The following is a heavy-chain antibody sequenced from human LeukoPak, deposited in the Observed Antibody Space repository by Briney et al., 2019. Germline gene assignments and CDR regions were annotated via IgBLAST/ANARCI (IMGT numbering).Heavy chain of an antibody. Sequence: SETLSLTYAVYGGSFSRYYWSWIRQSTGKGVEWIAEIDHRGDTNYNPSVKSRFTISVDTSKNQFSLKMRSLSAADTALYYCARGATISETGYFDFWGQGTLVTVSS. CDR3: ARGATISETGYFDF. CDR1: GGSFSRYY. D-gene: IGHD5-24*01. CDR2: IDHRGDT. V-gene: IGHV4-34*01. J-gene: IGHJ4*03.